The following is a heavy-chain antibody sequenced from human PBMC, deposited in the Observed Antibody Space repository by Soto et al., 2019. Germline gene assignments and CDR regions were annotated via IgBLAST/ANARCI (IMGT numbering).Heavy chain of an antibody. CDR3: ARDGIVGTTDFFDY. V-gene: IGHV3-21*01. D-gene: IGHD1-26*01. Sequence: PGGSLRLSCAGSGFIFSGYSMNWVRQAPGKGLEWVSSISTTSTYIYYADSVKDRFTVSRDNAKNSLYLQMTGLRPEDTAMYYCARDGIVGTTDFFDYWGQGTLVTVSS. J-gene: IGHJ4*02. CDR2: ISTTSTYI. CDR1: GFIFSGYS.